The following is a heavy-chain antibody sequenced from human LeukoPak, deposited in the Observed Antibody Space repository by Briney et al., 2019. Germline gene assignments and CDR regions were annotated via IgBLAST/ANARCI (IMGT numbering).Heavy chain of an antibody. CDR2: IYYSGST. J-gene: IGHJ4*02. Sequence: SETLSLTCTVSGGSISSYYWSWIRQPPGKGLEWIGYIYYSGSTNYNPSLKSRVTISVDTSKNQFSLKLSSVTAADTAVYYCARSPYGSGSYYTVFDYWGQGTLVTVSS. D-gene: IGHD3-10*01. V-gene: IGHV4-59*01. CDR3: ARSPYGSGSYYTVFDY. CDR1: GGSISSYY.